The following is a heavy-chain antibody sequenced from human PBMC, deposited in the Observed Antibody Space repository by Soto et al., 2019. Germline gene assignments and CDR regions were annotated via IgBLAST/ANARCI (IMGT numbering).Heavy chain of an antibody. D-gene: IGHD3-10*01. Sequence: GGSLRLSCAASGFTFSSYGMHWVRQAPGKGLEWVAVIWYDGSNKYYADSVKGRFTISRDNSKNTLYLQMNSLRAEDTAVYYCARDAGLGVNYYYYGMDVWGQGTTVTVSS. CDR1: GFTFSSYG. CDR3: ARDAGLGVNYYYYGMDV. V-gene: IGHV3-33*01. CDR2: IWYDGSNK. J-gene: IGHJ6*02.